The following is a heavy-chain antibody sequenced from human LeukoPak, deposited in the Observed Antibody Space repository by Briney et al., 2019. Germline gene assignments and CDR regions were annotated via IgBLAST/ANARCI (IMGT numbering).Heavy chain of an antibody. CDR1: GFTFSSYS. Sequence: GGSLRLSCAASGFTFSSYSMNWVRQAPGKGLEWVSAITGSGGSIYYADSVKGRFTISRDNSKDTLYLQMNSLRAEDTAVYYCAKGLGYGHLGGLSSLDVWGQGTTVTVSS. J-gene: IGHJ6*02. V-gene: IGHV3-23*01. CDR2: ITGSGGSI. CDR3: AKGLGYGHLGGLSSLDV. D-gene: IGHD3-10*02.